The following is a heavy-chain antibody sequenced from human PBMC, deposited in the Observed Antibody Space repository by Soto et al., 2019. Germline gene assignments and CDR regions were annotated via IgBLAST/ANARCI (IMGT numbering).Heavy chain of an antibody. Sequence: QVYLVESGGGVVQPGRSLRLSCAASGFAFSGYAMHWVRQAPDKGLEWVAVISYDGKTVLYADSVKGRFTFSRDNSRNTLFLQMSSLGVEDTAVYYCVRHRGRELLRVGYFDYWGQGTLVTASS. V-gene: IGHV3-30*04. J-gene: IGHJ4*02. D-gene: IGHD1-26*01. CDR3: VRHRGRELLRVGYFDY. CDR1: GFAFSGYA. CDR2: ISYDGKTV.